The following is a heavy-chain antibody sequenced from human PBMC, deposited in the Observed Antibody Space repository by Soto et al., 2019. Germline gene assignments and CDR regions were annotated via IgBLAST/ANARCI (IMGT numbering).Heavy chain of an antibody. CDR1: GGSISSSNW. V-gene: IGHV4-4*02. D-gene: IGHD5-12*01. CDR2: IYYSGST. J-gene: IGHJ4*02. CDR3: ARDVMATITGFDY. Sequence: SATLSLTCAVSGGSISSSNWWSWVRQPPGKGLEWIGEIYYSGSTNYNPSLKSRVTISVDTSKNQFSLKLSSVTAADTAVYYCARDVMATITGFDYWGQGTVVTVSS.